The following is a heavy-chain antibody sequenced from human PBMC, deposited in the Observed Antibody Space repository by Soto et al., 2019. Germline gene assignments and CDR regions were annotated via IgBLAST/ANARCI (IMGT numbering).Heavy chain of an antibody. Sequence: QVQLVQSGAEVKKPGASVKVSCKASGYTFTSYAMHWVRQAPGQRLEWMGWSNAGNGNTKYTQKFQGRVTITRDTSASTAYTELSSLRSEDTAVYYCARVISDFWSGYYTGDYFDYWGQGTLVTVSS. CDR3: ARVISDFWSGYYTGDYFDY. CDR1: GYTFTSYA. V-gene: IGHV1-3*01. J-gene: IGHJ4*02. D-gene: IGHD3-3*01. CDR2: SNAGNGNT.